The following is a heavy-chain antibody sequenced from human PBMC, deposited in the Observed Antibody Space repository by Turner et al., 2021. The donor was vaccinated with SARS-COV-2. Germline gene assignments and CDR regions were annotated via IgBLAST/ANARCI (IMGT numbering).Heavy chain of an antibody. Sequence: EVQLVESGGGLVQPGGSLRLSCAASGFTFSDYWMTWVRLAPGKGLEWVANIRQDGSEKNYVDSVKGRVTISRDNAKNSVFLQMNSLRDEDTALYYCARGTVAAHWGQGTQVTVSS. V-gene: IGHV3-7*04. CDR3: ARGTVAAH. CDR1: GFTFSDYW. D-gene: IGHD6-19*01. J-gene: IGHJ4*02. CDR2: IRQDGSEK.